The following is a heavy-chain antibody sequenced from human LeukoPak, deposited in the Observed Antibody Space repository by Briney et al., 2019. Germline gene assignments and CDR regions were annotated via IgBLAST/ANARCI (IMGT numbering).Heavy chain of an antibody. J-gene: IGHJ4*01. CDR2: IWSDGSNR. D-gene: IGHD4-11*01. CDR3: ARDAQRGFDYSNSLEY. CDR1: GFIFSHYG. Sequence: PGGSLRLSCAASGFIFSHYGMHWVRQAPGKGLEWVAVIWSDGSNRFYAGSVKGRFTISRDNSQNTLFLQMNSLRAEDMAMYYCARDAQRGFDYSNSLEYWGHGTLVTVSS. V-gene: IGHV3-33*01.